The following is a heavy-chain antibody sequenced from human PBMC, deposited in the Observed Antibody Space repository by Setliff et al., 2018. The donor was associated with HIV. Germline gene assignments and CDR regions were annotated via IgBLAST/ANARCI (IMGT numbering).Heavy chain of an antibody. J-gene: IGHJ4*02. CDR1: GGSFSGYY. Sequence: LSLTCAVYGGSFSGYYWNWIRQPPGKGLEWIGEINHGGSTNYNSSLKSRVTISVDTSKNQFSLKLSSVTAADTAVYYCARSPSYYGSGMFDYWGQGTLVTVSS. D-gene: IGHD3-10*01. CDR2: INHGGST. CDR3: ARSPSYYGSGMFDY. V-gene: IGHV4-34*01.